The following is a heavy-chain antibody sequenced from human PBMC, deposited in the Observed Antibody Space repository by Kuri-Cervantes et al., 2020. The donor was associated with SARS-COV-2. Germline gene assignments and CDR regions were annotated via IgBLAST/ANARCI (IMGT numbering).Heavy chain of an antibody. CDR3: ARDSKGWWELPIDAFDI. J-gene: IGHJ3*02. V-gene: IGHV3-48*01. Sequence: GGSLRLSCAASGFTFSSYSMNWVRQAPGKGLEWVSYISSSSSTIYYADSVKGRLTISRDNAKNSLYLQMNSLRAEDTAVYYCARDSKGWWELPIDAFDIWGQGTLVTVSS. CDR1: GFTFSSYS. CDR2: ISSSSSTI. D-gene: IGHD1-26*01.